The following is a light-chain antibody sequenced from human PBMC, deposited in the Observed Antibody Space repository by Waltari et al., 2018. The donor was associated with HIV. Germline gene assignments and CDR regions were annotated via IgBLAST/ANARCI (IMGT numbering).Light chain of an antibody. J-gene: IGKJ1*01. CDR3: QHYSNTPWT. CDR1: QSVSSSY. V-gene: IGKV3-20*01. Sequence: ELVLPQSPRTLSMSQGDSAPLSCRASQSVSSSYLAWYQQKPGQAPRLLIYGASSRATGIPDRFSGSGSGTDFTLTISRLEPEDFAVFYCQHYSNTPWTFGQGTKVEI. CDR2: GAS.